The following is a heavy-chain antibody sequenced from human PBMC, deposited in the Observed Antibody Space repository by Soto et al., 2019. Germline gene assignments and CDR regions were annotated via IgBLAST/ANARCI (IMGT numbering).Heavy chain of an antibody. CDR2: ISAYNGNT. CDR1: GSTFTSYG. V-gene: IGHV1-18*01. CDR3: ARDPLYDILTGYSEY. J-gene: IGHJ4*02. D-gene: IGHD3-9*01. Sequence: ASLKVACKTSGSTFTSYGISCVRHSPGQGLEWMGWISAYNGNTNYAQKLQGRVTMTTDTSTSTAYMELRSLRSDDTAVYYCARDPLYDILTGYSEYWGQGTLVTVSS.